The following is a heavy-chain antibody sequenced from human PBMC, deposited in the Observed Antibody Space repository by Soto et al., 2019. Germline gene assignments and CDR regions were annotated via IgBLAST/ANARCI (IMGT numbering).Heavy chain of an antibody. J-gene: IGHJ4*02. CDR2: ISATGGST. Sequence: APGKGLEWVATISATGGSTYYADSVKGRFTISRDNSKNTLYLQMNGLRVEDTAVYYCAKDRLAGNFDYWGQGTQVTVSS. CDR3: AKDRLAGNFDY. V-gene: IGHV3-23*01.